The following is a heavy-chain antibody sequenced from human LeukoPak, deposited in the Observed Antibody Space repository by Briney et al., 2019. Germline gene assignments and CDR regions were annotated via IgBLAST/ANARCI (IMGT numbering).Heavy chain of an antibody. D-gene: IGHD3-22*01. J-gene: IGHJ5*02. Sequence: GESLKISCKGSGYRFTSYWSGWVRQLHGKGLEWMGIIYPGDSDTRYSPSFQGQVTISADKSISTAYLQWSSLKASDTAMYYCARQYYYDSSGYQNWFDPWGQGTLVTVSS. CDR1: GYRFTSYW. V-gene: IGHV5-51*01. CDR2: IYPGDSDT. CDR3: ARQYYYDSSGYQNWFDP.